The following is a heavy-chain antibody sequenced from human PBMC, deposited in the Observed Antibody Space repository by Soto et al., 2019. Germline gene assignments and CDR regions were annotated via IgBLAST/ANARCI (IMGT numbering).Heavy chain of an antibody. CDR2: IYYIGNT. J-gene: IGHJ1*01. D-gene: IGHD1-1*01. CDR3: ARRGSAVSVATGFAP. CDR1: GVSISSGDYY. Sequence: SETLSLTCTVSGVSISSGDYYWSWIRQTPGKGLEWIGSIYYIGNTYYNPSLKSRVTISIDTSENQFSLRLNSVTAADTAVYFCARRGSAVSVATGFAPWGQGTPVTVSS. V-gene: IGHV4-39*01.